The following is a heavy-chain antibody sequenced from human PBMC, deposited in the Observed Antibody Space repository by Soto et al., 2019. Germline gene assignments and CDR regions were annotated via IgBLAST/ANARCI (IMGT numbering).Heavy chain of an antibody. Sequence: PLEIQSLTCAVEDGTCSGHYGTWIRKAPGKGLEWIGEINHSGSTTYNPSLKSRVTISVDTSKNQFSLRLTSVTAADTAVYYCARRLVIVFNRRTLFASLGKGTLVTVSS. CDR1: DGTCSGHY. CDR3: ARRLVIVFNRRTLFAS. D-gene: IGHD3-22*01. CDR2: INHSGST. V-gene: IGHV4-34*01. J-gene: IGHJ5*01.